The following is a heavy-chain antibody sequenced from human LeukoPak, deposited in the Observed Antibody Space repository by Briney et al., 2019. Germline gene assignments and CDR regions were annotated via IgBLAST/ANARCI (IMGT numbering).Heavy chain of an antibody. D-gene: IGHD3-3*01. V-gene: IGHV3-53*01. CDR1: EFTVSSTY. J-gene: IGHJ3*02. CDR2: IYPGGNA. CDR3: ARDRRSGLGHAFDI. Sequence: PGGSLRLSCAASEFTVSSTYITWLRQAPGKGLEWVSVIYPGGNALYADSVKGRFTISRDISKSIVYLQINNLRVEDTAVYYCARDRRSGLGHAFDIWGQGTVVTVSS.